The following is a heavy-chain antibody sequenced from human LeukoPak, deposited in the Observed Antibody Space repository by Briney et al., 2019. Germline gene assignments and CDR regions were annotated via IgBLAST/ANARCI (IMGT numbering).Heavy chain of an antibody. V-gene: IGHV4-59*08. CDR3: ARRVKTAATTSVVNWLVP. CDR2: VYYSGST. CDR1: GVSIGSYS. J-gene: IGHJ5*02. D-gene: IGHD4-17*01. Sequence: PSETLSLTCTVSGVSIGSYSRNWIRQPPGKGLEWIWYVYYSGSTNYNPSHKSRVTISLDTSKNQFSLNLNSVTAADTAVYCCARRVKTAATTSVVNWLVPWGQGTLVTVSS.